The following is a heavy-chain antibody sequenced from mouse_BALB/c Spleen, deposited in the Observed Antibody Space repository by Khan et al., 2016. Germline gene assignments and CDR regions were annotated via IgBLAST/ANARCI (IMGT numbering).Heavy chain of an antibody. CDR2: IDPAHGNT. V-gene: IGHV14-3*02. CDR1: AFNIKDTY. J-gene: IGHJ4*01. CDR3: ARNSYYAMDY. Sequence: VQLQQSGAELVKPGASVKLSCTASAFNIKDTYMHWVKQRPEQGLEWIGRIDPAHGNTKYDPKFQGKATIKADTSSNTAYLQLTSLTSEDSAVYNCARNSYYAMDYWGQGTSVTVSS.